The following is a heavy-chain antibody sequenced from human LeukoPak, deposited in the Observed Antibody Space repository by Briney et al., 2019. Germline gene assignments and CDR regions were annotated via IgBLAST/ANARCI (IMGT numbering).Heavy chain of an antibody. V-gene: IGHV3-74*01. CDR2: ILSDGSST. D-gene: IGHD2-8*01. CDR1: GFTLSSYW. Sequence: QPGGSLRLSCAASGFTLSSYWMHWVRQAPGKGLVWVSRILSDGSSTTYADSVRGRFTISRDNAKNTVYLQMSSLRDEDTAVYYCARDRCTNGVCDGMDVWGQGTTVTVSS. J-gene: IGHJ6*02. CDR3: ARDRCTNGVCDGMDV.